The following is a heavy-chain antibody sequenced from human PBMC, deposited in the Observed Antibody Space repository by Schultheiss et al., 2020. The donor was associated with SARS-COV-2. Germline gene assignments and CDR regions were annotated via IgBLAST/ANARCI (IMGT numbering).Heavy chain of an antibody. CDR1: GGSISSYY. CDR2: IYYSGST. V-gene: IGHV4-59*08. J-gene: IGHJ6*03. CDR3: ARRAGNGYYYYMDV. D-gene: IGHD1-1*01. Sequence: SQTLSLTCTVSGGSISSYYWSWIRQPPGKGLEWIGYIYYSGSTNYNPSLKSRVTISVDTSKNQFSLKLSSVTAADTAVYYCARRAGNGYYYYMDVCGKGTTVTVSS.